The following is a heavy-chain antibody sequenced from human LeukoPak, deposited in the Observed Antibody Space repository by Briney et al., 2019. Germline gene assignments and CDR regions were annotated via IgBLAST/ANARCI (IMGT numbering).Heavy chain of an antibody. D-gene: IGHD5-12*01. CDR3: AKDRGYSGYDPHIFDY. Sequence: GGSLRLSCAASGFTFSSYGMHWVRQASGKGLEWVAVISYDGSNKYYADSVKGRFTISRDNSKNTLYLQMNSLRAEDTAVYYCAKDRGYSGYDPHIFDYWGQGTLVTVSS. V-gene: IGHV3-30*18. J-gene: IGHJ4*02. CDR1: GFTFSSYG. CDR2: ISYDGSNK.